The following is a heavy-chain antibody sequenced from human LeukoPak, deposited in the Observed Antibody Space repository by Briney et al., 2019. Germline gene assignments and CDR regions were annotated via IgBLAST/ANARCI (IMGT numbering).Heavy chain of an antibody. CDR3: ARADRSGYYSY. CDR2: IGTVGDT. D-gene: IGHD3-22*01. Sequence: GGSLRLSCAVSGFTFSTSDMHWVRHSTGKGLEWVSAIGTVGDTYYPGSVKGRFTIARENAKNSLYLQTNSLRAEDTAVYYCARADRSGYYSYWGQGTLVTVSS. CDR1: GFTFSTSD. J-gene: IGHJ4*02. V-gene: IGHV3-13*01.